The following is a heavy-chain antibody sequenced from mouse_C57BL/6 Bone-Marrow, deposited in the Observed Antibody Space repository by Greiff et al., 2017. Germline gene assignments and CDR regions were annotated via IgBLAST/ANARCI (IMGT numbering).Heavy chain of an antibody. CDR2: IHPNSGST. CDR1: GYTFTSYW. V-gene: IGHV1-64*01. Sequence: QVQLQQPGAELVKPGASVKLSCKASGYTFTSYWMHWVKQRPGQGLEWIGMIHPNSGSTNYNEKFKSKATLTVDKSSSTAYMQRSSLTSEDSAVYYCARLLRYWYFDVWGTGTTVTVAS. CDR3: ARLLRYWYFDV. D-gene: IGHD1-1*01. J-gene: IGHJ1*03.